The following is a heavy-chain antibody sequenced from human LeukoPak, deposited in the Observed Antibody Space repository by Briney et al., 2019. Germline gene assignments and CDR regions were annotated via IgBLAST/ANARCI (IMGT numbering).Heavy chain of an antibody. V-gene: IGHV3-21*01. D-gene: IGHD3-10*01. CDR1: GFTFSSYS. CDR2: ISSISSYI. CDR3: AREDSNMVRGVINSYYYYGMDV. Sequence: VWSLRLACAATGFTFSSYSMNWVRQAPVHRLHSVSSISSISSYIYYADSVKGRFTISRDNAKNSLYLQMNSLRAEDTAVYYCAREDSNMVRGVINSYYYYGMDVWGQGTAVTVSS. J-gene: IGHJ6*02.